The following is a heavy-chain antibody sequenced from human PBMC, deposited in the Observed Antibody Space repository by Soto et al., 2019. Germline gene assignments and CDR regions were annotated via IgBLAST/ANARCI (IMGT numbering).Heavy chain of an antibody. J-gene: IGHJ4*02. Sequence: QVQLVESGGGVVQPGRSLRLSCAASGFTFSSYGMHWVRQAPGKGLEWVAVIWYDGSNKYYADSVKGRFTISRDNSKNTLYLQMNSLRAEDTAVYYCAREMYNPQLGYWGQGTLVTVSS. CDR1: GFTFSSYG. V-gene: IGHV3-33*01. CDR2: IWYDGSNK. D-gene: IGHD1-20*01. CDR3: AREMYNPQLGY.